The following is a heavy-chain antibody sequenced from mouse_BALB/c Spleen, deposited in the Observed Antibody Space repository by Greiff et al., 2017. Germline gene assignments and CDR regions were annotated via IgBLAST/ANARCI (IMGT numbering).Heavy chain of an antibody. D-gene: IGHD3-3*01. Sequence: EVKLEESGGGLVKLGGSLKLSCAASGFTFSSYYMSWVRQTPEKRLELVAAINSNGGSTYYPDTVKGRFTISRDNAKNTLYLQMSSLKSEDTSLYYCARHLGLGRFDYWGQGTTLTVSS. CDR1: GFTFSSYY. CDR2: INSNGGST. CDR3: ARHLGLGRFDY. V-gene: IGHV5-6-2*01. J-gene: IGHJ2*01.